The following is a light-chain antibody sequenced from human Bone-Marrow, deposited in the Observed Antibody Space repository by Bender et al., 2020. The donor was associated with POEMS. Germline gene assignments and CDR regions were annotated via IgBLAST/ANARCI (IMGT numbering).Light chain of an antibody. J-gene: IGLJ2*01. CDR3: QFTDISGRQLI. CDR2: EDN. CDR1: TLPKKY. V-gene: IGLV3-10*01. Sequence: SPELTQPPSVSVSPGQTARITCSGETLPKKYVYWYHQQSGQAPVVLIYEDNKRPSDIPERFSGSSSGTLATLTISGAQVDDEGHYYCQFTDISGRQLIFGGGTKLTVL.